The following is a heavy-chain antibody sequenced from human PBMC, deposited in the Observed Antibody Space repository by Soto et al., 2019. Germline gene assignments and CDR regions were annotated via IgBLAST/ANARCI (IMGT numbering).Heavy chain of an antibody. CDR2: ISSSSSYI. CDR3: ARPIAEGYYDILNGPIWDWYFDL. CDR1: GFTFSSYS. D-gene: IGHD3-9*01. V-gene: IGHV3-21*01. J-gene: IGHJ2*01. Sequence: GSLRISFAASGFTFSSYSMNRVRQAPGKGLEWVSSISSSSSYIYYADSVKGRFTISRDNAKNSLYLQMNSLRAEDTAVYYCARPIAEGYYDILNGPIWDWYFDLWGRGTLVTVSS.